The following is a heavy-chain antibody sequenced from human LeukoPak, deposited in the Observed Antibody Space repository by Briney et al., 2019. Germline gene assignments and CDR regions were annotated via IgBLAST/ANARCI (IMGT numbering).Heavy chain of an antibody. Sequence: GGSLRLSCAASGFSFISYGMHWVRQAPGKGLEWVGVISDDGRRKDYADSVKGRFTVSRDNSKDTLYLQMNSLRAEDTAVYYCAKRPSDYGDYVSYFDYWGQGTLVTVSS. CDR3: AKRPSDYGDYVSYFDY. J-gene: IGHJ4*02. CDR2: ISDDGRRK. V-gene: IGHV3-30*18. CDR1: GFSFISYG. D-gene: IGHD4-17*01.